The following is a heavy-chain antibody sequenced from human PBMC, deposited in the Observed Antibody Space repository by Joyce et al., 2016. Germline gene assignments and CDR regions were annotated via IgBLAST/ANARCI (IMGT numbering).Heavy chain of an antibody. J-gene: IGHJ4*02. CDR1: GFSFGNYA. CDR3: AKSLYWGTVIGTGVYFDH. Sequence: EVQLLESGGDLVQPGGSLRLSCGASGFSFGNYAMTWVRQAPGKGWERVSVINHDHSAYYGDSVQGRFTTSRDNSKNTLYLQMHSLRAEDTAVYYCAKSLYWGTVIGTGVYFDHWGQGTLVTVSS. D-gene: IGHD7-27*01. CDR2: INHDHSA. V-gene: IGHV3-23*01.